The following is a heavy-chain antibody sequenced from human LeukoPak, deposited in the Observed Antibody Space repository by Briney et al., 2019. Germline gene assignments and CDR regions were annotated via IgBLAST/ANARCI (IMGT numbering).Heavy chain of an antibody. CDR1: GFTFDDYA. CDR3: AKDRLRFLEWFDRNWFDP. J-gene: IGHJ5*02. D-gene: IGHD3-3*01. CDR2: ISWNSGSI. V-gene: IGHV3-9*01. Sequence: PGRSLRLSCAASGFTFDDYAMHWVRQAPGKGLEWVSGISWNSGSIGYADSVKGRFTISRDNAKNSLYLQMNSLRAEDTALYYCAKDRLRFLEWFDRNWFDPWGQGTLVTVSS.